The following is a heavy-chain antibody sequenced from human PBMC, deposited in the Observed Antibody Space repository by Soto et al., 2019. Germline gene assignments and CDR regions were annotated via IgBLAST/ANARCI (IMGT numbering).Heavy chain of an antibody. Sequence: PGGSLRLSCAASGFTFSSYGMHWVRQAPGKGLEWVAVISYDGSNKYYADSVKGRFTISRDNSKNTLYLQMNSLRAEDTAVYYCAKELGITMIVVVPPNYGMDVWGQGTTVTVSS. D-gene: IGHD3-22*01. CDR1: GFTFSSYG. V-gene: IGHV3-30*18. J-gene: IGHJ6*02. CDR2: ISYDGSNK. CDR3: AKELGITMIVVVPPNYGMDV.